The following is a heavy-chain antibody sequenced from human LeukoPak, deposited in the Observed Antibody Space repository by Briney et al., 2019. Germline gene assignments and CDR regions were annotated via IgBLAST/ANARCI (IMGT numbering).Heavy chain of an antibody. V-gene: IGHV4-34*01. CDR2: INHSGST. CDR3: ARAPSLAHDARYYYDSSGYPVGHFDY. Sequence: SETLSLTCAVYGGSFSGYYWSWIRQPPGKGLEWIGEINHSGSTNYNPSLTSRVTISVDTSKNQFSLKLSSVTAADTAVYYCARAPSLAHDARYYYDSSGYPVGHFDYWGQGTLVTVSS. CDR1: GGSFSGYY. D-gene: IGHD3-22*01. J-gene: IGHJ4*02.